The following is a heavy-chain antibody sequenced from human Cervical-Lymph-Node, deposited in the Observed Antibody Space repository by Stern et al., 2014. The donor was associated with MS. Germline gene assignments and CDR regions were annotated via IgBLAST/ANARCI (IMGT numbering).Heavy chain of an antibody. V-gene: IGHV4-39*01. J-gene: IGHJ4*02. Sequence: QLQLQESGPGLVKPSETLSLTCTVSGGSISSSRFYWGWIRQPPTKGLEWVGSIYYSGSTYYNPSLKSRVTISVDNSKNHFSLRLTFVTAADTAVYYCARHVGANTFSDLNYWGQGTLVTVSS. CDR2: IYYSGST. CDR3: ARHVGANTFSDLNY. D-gene: IGHD1-26*01. CDR1: GGSISSSRFY.